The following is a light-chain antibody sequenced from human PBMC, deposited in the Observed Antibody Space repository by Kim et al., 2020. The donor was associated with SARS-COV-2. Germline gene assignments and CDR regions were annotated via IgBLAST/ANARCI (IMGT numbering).Light chain of an antibody. V-gene: IGKV3-15*01. J-gene: IGKJ4*01. Sequence: PGERATLSCRTSQTISRDLAWYQQKPGQAPRLLIYGVSTRATGIPATFTGSGSGTEFTLTISSLQSEDFALYYCQQYNDWPLTFGGGTKVEIK. CDR1: QTISRD. CDR3: QQYNDWPLT. CDR2: GVS.